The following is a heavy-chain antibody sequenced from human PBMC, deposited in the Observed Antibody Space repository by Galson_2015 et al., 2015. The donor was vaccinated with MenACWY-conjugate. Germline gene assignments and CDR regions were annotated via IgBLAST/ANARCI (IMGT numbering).Heavy chain of an antibody. V-gene: IGHV4-61*08. CDR1: GGSVSTGGHY. Sequence: SETLSLTCTVSGGSVSTGGHYWSWIRQSPGKGLEWIAYIHYSGSASQNPSLRGRVTISIDTSKNQFSLKLSSVTAADTAVYYCARDPRGPNFGYGFDYWGQGTLVTVSS. CDR2: IHYSGSA. CDR3: ARDPRGPNFGYGFDY. J-gene: IGHJ4*02. D-gene: IGHD5-18*01.